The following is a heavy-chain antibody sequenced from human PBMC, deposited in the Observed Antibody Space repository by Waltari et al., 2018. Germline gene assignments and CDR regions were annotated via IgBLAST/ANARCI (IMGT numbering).Heavy chain of an antibody. V-gene: IGHV4-59*01. CDR2: IYYRGSTYYGPPPDT. Sequence: QVQLQESGPGLVTPSETLSLPCTVSGGAISGYYWSWIRQPPGKGMEWIGYIYYRGSTYYGPPPDTNYNPSLKSRVFISLDTAKNQFSLKLSSVTAADTAIYYCARGSVGAPYYYYMDVWGKGTTVTISS. D-gene: IGHD3-16*01. CDR3: ARGSVGAPYYYYMDV. CDR1: GGAISGYY. J-gene: IGHJ6*03.